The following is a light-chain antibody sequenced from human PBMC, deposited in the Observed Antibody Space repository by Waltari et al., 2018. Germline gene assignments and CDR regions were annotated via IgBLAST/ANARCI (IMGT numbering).Light chain of an antibody. Sequence: QSALTQPASVSGSPGQSITISCTGTSSDVGDYNFVSWYQQHPGKAPQLISFHVNSRPSGVSNRFSGSKSGNTASLTISELQAEDGADYYCSSYTTSNTLWVFGGGTKLTVL. V-gene: IGLV2-14*03. CDR1: SSDVGDYNF. CDR2: HVN. CDR3: SSYTTSNTLWV. J-gene: IGLJ3*02.